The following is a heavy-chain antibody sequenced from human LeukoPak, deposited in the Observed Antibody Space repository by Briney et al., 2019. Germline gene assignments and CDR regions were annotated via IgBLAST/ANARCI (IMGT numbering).Heavy chain of an antibody. V-gene: IGHV3-21*01. D-gene: IGHD5-18*01. CDR2: ISNSSSYI. J-gene: IGHJ4*02. Sequence: GGSLRLSCAASGFTFSSYNMNWVRQAPGKGLEWVSAISNSSSYIYYADSVKRRFTISRDDDNNSLYLQMNSLRAEDPAVYYCAREGGYSYGWYFAYWGQGTLVTVSS. CDR1: GFTFSSYN. CDR3: AREGGYSYGWYFAY.